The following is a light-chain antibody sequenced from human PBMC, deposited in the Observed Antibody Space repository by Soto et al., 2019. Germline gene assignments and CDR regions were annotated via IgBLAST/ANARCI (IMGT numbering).Light chain of an antibody. CDR2: AAT. V-gene: IGKV1-9*01. J-gene: IGKJ5*01. CDR1: QGVSSS. Sequence: IPLTQSPPSLSASVGDRVTITFRARQGVSSSLAWYHQQAGKAPKLLIYAATTLQSGVPSMFGGSGSGTDFPLTINRLQPEDFATYYCQQLHSYPFTFGQGTRLETK. CDR3: QQLHSYPFT.